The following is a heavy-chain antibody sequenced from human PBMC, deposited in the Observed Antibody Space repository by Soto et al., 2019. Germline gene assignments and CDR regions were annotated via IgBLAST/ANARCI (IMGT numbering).Heavy chain of an antibody. CDR2: INHSGST. CDR3: ARKDEQWLDFDY. J-gene: IGHJ4*02. D-gene: IGHD6-19*01. Sequence: SGTVSVTFVVRGGSFSGYYGSWIRQPPGKGLEWIGEINHSGSTNYNPSLKSRVTISVDTSKNQFSLKLSSVTAADTAVYYCARKDEQWLDFDYWGQGTLVTVSS. CDR1: GGSFSGYY. V-gene: IGHV4-34*01.